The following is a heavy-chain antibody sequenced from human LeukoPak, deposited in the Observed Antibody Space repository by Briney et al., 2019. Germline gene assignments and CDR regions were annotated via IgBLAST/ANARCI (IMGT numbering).Heavy chain of an antibody. D-gene: IGHD3-10*01. Sequence: PGGSLRLSCVASGFTFSTYAMHWVRQAPGKGLEWVAVISYDGSNKYYADSVKGRFTISRDNSKSTLYLQMISLRAEDTAVYYCARDHWVTMVRGVIPLYGLDVWGQGSTVTVSS. CDR1: GFTFSTYA. V-gene: IGHV3-30-3*01. CDR3: ARDHWVTMVRGVIPLYGLDV. J-gene: IGHJ6*02. CDR2: ISYDGSNK.